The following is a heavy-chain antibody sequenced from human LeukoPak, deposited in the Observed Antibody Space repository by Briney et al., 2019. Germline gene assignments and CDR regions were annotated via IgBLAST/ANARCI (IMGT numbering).Heavy chain of an antibody. J-gene: IGHJ6*02. V-gene: IGHV3-74*01. CDR1: GITVSKYW. Sequence: GGSLRLSCAVSGITVSKYWMLWVRQVPGKGLVWVSRIHSDGSTTDYADSVKGRFTITRDSAKNTLYLEMNSLRVEDTAVYYCTRDANHYGGMDVWGQGTMVTVSS. CDR3: TRDANHYGGMDV. CDR2: IHSDGSTT.